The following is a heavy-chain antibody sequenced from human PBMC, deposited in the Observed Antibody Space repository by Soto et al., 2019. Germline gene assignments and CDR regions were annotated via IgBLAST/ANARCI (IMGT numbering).Heavy chain of an antibody. CDR3: ARLALDYDFWSGHNWFDP. J-gene: IGHJ5*02. CDR2: INAGNGNT. D-gene: IGHD3-3*01. Sequence: GASVKVSCKASGYTFTSYARHWVRQAPGQRLEWMGWINAGNGNTKYSQKFQGRVTITRDTSASTAYMELSSLRSEDTAVYYCARLALDYDFWSGHNWFDPWGQGTLVTVSS. CDR1: GYTFTSYA. V-gene: IGHV1-3*01.